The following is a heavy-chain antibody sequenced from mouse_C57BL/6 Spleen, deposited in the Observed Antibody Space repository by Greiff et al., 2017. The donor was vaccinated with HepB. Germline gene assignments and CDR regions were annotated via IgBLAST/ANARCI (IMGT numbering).Heavy chain of an antibody. CDR2: IYPGGGYT. D-gene: IGHD1-1*01. J-gene: IGHJ2*01. CDR1: GYTFTNYW. Sequence: VKLQESGAELVRPGTSVKMSCKASGYTFTNYWIGWAKQRPGHGLEWIGDIYPGGGYTNYNEKFKGKATLTADKSSSTAYMQFSSLTSEDSAIYYCARSDGSSYFDYWGQGTTLTVSS. V-gene: IGHV1-63*01. CDR3: ARSDGSSYFDY.